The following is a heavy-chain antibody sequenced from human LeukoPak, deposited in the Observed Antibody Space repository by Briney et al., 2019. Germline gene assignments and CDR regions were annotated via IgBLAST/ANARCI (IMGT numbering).Heavy chain of an antibody. CDR2: IYSGGST. Sequence: GGSLRLSCVASGFTVSSNYMSWVRQAPGKGLEWVSVIYSGGSTYYADSVKGRFTISRDNSKNTLYLQMNSLRAEDTAVYYCASGQDYDFWSGFPRWGQGTLVTVSS. J-gene: IGHJ4*02. D-gene: IGHD3-3*01. CDR3: ASGQDYDFWSGFPR. CDR1: GFTVSSNY. V-gene: IGHV3-66*01.